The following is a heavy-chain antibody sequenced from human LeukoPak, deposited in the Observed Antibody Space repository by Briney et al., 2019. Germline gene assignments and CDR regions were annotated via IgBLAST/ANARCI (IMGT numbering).Heavy chain of an antibody. CDR2: ISSSSSTI. Sequence: PGGSLRLSCAASGFTFSSYSMNWVRQAPGKGLEWVSYISSSSSTIYYADSVKGRFTISRDNAKNSLYLQMNSLRAEDTAVYYCARGRSGYHYDYWGQRTLVTVSS. D-gene: IGHD3-22*01. CDR3: ARGRSGYHYDY. V-gene: IGHV3-48*01. CDR1: GFTFSSYS. J-gene: IGHJ4*02.